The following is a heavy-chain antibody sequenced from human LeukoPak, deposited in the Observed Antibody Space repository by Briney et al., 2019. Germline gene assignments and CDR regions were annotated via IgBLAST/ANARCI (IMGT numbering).Heavy chain of an antibody. J-gene: IGHJ4*02. CDR1: GFAFNTYA. CDR2: IWHDGSHK. Sequence: PGGSLRLSCEASGFAFNTYAMHWVRQAPGKGLEWVKLIWHDGSHKFYIDSVRGRFTISGDNSKNTVYLQMNGLRAEDTAVYYCARGIFGSGSYPEYWGQGTLVAVSS. CDR3: ARGIFGSGSYPEY. V-gene: IGHV3-33*01. D-gene: IGHD3-10*01.